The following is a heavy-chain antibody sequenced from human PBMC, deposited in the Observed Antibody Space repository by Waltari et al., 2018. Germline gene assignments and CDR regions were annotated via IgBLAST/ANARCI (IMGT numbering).Heavy chain of an antibody. V-gene: IGHV3-53*01. Sequence: EVQLVDSGGDLIQPGGSLRLSCAASGFTVSSNYMRWVRQAPGKGLEWVSIIYSGGSTYYADSVKGRFTISRDNSKNTLDLQMNGLRAEDTAVYYCARVRPRLNYVFDYWGQGTLVTVSS. D-gene: IGHD3-16*01. J-gene: IGHJ4*02. CDR1: GFTVSSNY. CDR3: ARVRPRLNYVFDY. CDR2: IYSGGST.